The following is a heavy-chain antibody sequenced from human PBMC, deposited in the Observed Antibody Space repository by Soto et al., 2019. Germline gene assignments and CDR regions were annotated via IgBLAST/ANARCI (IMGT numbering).Heavy chain of an antibody. CDR2: INPITEGT. CDR1: GYTFTIYY. CDR3: ARNYYDSSDRDYLDY. D-gene: IGHD3-22*01. V-gene: IGHV1-2*02. Sequence: GASVKVSCKASGYTFTIYYIHWVRQAPGQGLEWMGWINPITEGTNYAPKFQGRVTMTRDTSITTAYMELSRLRSDDTAVYYCARNYYDSSDRDYLDYWGQGTPVTVSS. J-gene: IGHJ4*02.